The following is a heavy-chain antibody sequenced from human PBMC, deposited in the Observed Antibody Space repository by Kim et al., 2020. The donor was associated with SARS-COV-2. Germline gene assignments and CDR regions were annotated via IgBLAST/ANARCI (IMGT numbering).Heavy chain of an antibody. Sequence: KGRFTISRDNAKNTLYLQMNSLRAEDTAVYYCAREGYDFWSGSTQVGMDVWGQGTTVTVSS. J-gene: IGHJ6*02. D-gene: IGHD3-3*01. CDR3: AREGYDFWSGSTQVGMDV. V-gene: IGHV3-30*07.